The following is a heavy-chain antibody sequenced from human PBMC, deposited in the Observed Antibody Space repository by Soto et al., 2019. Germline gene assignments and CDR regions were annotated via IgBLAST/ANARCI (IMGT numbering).Heavy chain of an antibody. D-gene: IGHD2-2*01. J-gene: IGHJ6*02. CDR3: ARDLVPAAHYYYYYGMDV. V-gene: IGHV3-30-3*01. Sequence: GGSLRLSCAASGFTFSSYAMHWVRQAPGKGLEWVAVISYDGSNKYYADSVKGRFTISRDNSKNTLYLQMNSLRAEDTVVYYCARDLVPAAHYYYYYGMDVWGQGTTVTVSS. CDR1: GFTFSSYA. CDR2: ISYDGSNK.